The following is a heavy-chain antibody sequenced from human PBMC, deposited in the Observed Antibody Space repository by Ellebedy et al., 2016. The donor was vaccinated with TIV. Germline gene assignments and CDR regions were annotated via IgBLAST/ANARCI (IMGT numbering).Heavy chain of an antibody. V-gene: IGHV4-61*03. CDR1: GGSVSSGSYY. J-gene: IGHJ6*02. CDR3: ARPGVSPYYYYGMDV. CDR2: IYHSGST. Sequence: SETLSLTXTVSGGSVSSGSYYWSWIRQPPGKGLEWIGYIYHSGSTNYNPSLKSRVTISVDTSKNHFSLKLSSVTAADTAVYYCARPGVSPYYYYGMDVWGQGTTVTVSS. D-gene: IGHD3-10*01.